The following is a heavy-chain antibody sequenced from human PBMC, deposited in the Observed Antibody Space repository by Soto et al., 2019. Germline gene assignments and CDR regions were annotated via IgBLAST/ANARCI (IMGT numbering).Heavy chain of an antibody. D-gene: IGHD1-26*01. CDR3: ARPGGTYSWGTWFAP. J-gene: IGHJ5*02. CDR1: GYRFTRFW. CDR2: IYPSDSDT. V-gene: IGHV5-51*01. Sequence: PGESLKISCKGSGYRFTRFWIAWVRQMPGEGPELMGVIYPSDSDTRYSPSFQGQVTISVDKSISTAYLQWSSVKASDTAMYYCARPGGTYSWGTWFAPWGQGTLVTVSS.